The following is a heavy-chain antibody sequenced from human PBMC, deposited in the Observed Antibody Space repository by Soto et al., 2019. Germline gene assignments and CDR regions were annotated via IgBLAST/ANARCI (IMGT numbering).Heavy chain of an antibody. CDR2: ISYDGSNK. D-gene: IGHD3-10*01. CDR1: GFTFSSYG. J-gene: IGHJ4*02. V-gene: IGHV3-30*03. Sequence: ESGGGVVQPGRSLRLSCAASGFTFSSYGMHWVRQAPGKGLEWVAVISYDGSNKYYADSVKGRFTISRDNSKNTLYLQMNSLRAEDTAVYYCAPGEQPHDYWGQGTLVTVSS. CDR3: APGEQPHDY.